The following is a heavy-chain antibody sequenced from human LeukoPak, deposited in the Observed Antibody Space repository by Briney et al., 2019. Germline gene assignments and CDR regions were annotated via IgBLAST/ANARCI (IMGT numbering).Heavy chain of an antibody. CDR1: GGSISNSSYY. CDR3: ARVGDYYDSSGYYYNWFDP. D-gene: IGHD3-22*01. Sequence: SETLSLTCTVSGGSISNSSYYWGWIRQPPGKGLEWIGSMYYSGSTYYNPSLKSRVTISVDTSKNQFSLKLSSVTAADTAVYYCARVGDYYDSSGYYYNWFDPWGQGTLVTVSS. CDR2: MYYSGST. V-gene: IGHV4-39*07. J-gene: IGHJ5*02.